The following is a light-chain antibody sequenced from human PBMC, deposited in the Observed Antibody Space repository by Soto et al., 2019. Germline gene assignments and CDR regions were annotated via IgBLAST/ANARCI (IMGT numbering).Light chain of an antibody. CDR3: QSYDSTLGSVV. J-gene: IGLJ2*01. V-gene: IGLV1-40*01. CDR2: GDN. CDR1: NSNIGAGYD. Sequence: QSVLTQPTAVSGAPGQRVTISCTGSNSNIGAGYDTHWYQHLPGRAPKLLIYGDNNRPSWVPDRFSGSKSGPSVSLAITGLQPEDEADYFCQSYDSTLGSVVFGAGTKLTVL.